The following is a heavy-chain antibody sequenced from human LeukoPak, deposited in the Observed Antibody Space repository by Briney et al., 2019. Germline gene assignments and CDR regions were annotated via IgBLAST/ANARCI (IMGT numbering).Heavy chain of an antibody. J-gene: IGHJ4*02. Sequence: GGSLRLSCAASGFTFSSYAMHWVRQAPGKGLEWMAVISYDGSNKYYADSVKGRFTISRDNSKNTLYLQMNSLRAEDTAVYYCARDPCSGGSCYFDYWGQGTLVTVSS. CDR1: GFTFSSYA. D-gene: IGHD2-15*01. CDR2: ISYDGSNK. CDR3: ARDPCSGGSCYFDY. V-gene: IGHV3-30*04.